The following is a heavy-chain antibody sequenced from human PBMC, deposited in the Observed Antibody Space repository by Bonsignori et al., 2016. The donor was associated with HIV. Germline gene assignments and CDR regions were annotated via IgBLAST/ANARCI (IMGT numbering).Heavy chain of an antibody. CDR2: IYSDGRI. V-gene: IGHV3-53*01. J-gene: IGHJ4*02. CDR3: ARVPGNYLYFDY. D-gene: IGHD3-10*01. Sequence: GGSLRLSCAASGFTVSHNYMSWGPPGSREGAGWVSVIYSDGRIYYADSVKGRFTISRDSSVNMVYFQMNSLRAEDTAVYYCARVPGNYLYFDYWGRGTLVTVSS. CDR1: GFTVSHNY.